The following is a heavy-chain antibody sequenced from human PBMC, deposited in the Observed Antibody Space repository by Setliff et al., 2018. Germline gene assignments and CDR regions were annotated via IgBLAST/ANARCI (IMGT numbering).Heavy chain of an antibody. CDR1: GYTFTSYY. CDR3: ARVGRYVDTAMVFDY. J-gene: IGHJ4*02. V-gene: IGHV1-46*01. Sequence: ASVKVSCKASGYTFTSYYMHWVRQAPGQGLEWMGIINPSGGSTSYAQKFQGRVTMTRDTSTSTVYMEPSSLRSEDTAVYYCARVGRYVDTAMVFDYWGQGTLVTVSS. D-gene: IGHD5-18*01. CDR2: INPSGGST.